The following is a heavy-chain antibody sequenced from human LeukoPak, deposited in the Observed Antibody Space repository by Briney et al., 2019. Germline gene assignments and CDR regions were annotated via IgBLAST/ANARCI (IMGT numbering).Heavy chain of an antibody. CDR1: GFTFSLYG. J-gene: IGHJ4*02. Sequence: GGSLRLSCAASGFTFSLYGMHWVRQAPGKGLEWVAVISNDGDYEYYTDSVKGRFTISRDNAKDTLYLQMDSLRREDTAVYHCAKDGRGRTFFGDIEYWGQGTLVAVSS. D-gene: IGHD3-10*01. CDR3: AKDGRGRTFFGDIEY. V-gene: IGHV3-30*18. CDR2: ISNDGDYE.